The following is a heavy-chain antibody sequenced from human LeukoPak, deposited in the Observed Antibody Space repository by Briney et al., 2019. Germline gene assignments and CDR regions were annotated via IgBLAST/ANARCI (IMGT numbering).Heavy chain of an antibody. CDR2: INPSGGSA. J-gene: IGHJ5*02. CDR3: ARATQSWFDP. CDR1: GYTFTSSY. Sequence: ASVKVSCKASGYTFTSSYLYWVRQAPGQGLEWIGIINPSGGSASYAQKFQGRVTMTRDKSTSTVYLELSSLRSGDTAVYYCARATQSWFDPWGQGTLVTVSS. V-gene: IGHV1-46*01.